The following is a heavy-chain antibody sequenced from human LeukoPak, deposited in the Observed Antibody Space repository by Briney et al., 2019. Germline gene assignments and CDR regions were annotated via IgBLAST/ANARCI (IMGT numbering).Heavy chain of an antibody. D-gene: IGHD3-10*01. V-gene: IGHV3-7*01. J-gene: IGHJ5*02. CDR3: ARVVWFGEPPSLGWFDP. CDR2: IKQDGSEK. CDR1: GFTFSSYW. Sequence: GGSLRLSCAASGFTFSSYWMSWVRQAPGKGLEWVANIKQDGSEKYYVDSVKGRFTISRDNAKNSLYLQMNSLRAEDTAVCYCARVVWFGEPPSLGWFDPWGQGTLVTVSS.